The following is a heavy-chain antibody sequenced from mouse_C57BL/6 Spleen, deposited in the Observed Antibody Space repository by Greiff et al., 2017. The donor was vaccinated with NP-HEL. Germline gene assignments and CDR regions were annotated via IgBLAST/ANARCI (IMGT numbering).Heavy chain of an antibody. J-gene: IGHJ3*01. CDR3: ARDGVDSSGLPFAY. D-gene: IGHD3-2*02. CDR2: ISDGGSYT. CDR1: GFTFSSYA. Sequence: EVQLVESGGGLVKPGGSLKLSCAASGFTFSSYAMSWVRRTPEKRLEWVATISDGGSYTYYPDNVKGRFTISRDNAKNNLYLQMSHLKSEDTAMYYCARDGVDSSGLPFAYWGQGTLVTVSA. V-gene: IGHV5-4*01.